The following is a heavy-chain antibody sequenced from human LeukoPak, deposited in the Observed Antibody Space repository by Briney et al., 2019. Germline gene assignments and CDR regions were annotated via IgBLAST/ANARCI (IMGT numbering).Heavy chain of an antibody. CDR1: GFTFSSYA. D-gene: IGHD3-16*01. CDR3: ARASWVSSTDAVR. V-gene: IGHV3-30*04. Sequence: GGSLRLSCAASGFTFSSYAMHWVRQAPGKGLEWVAVISYDGSNKYYADSVKGRFTISRDNSKNTLYLQMNSLRAGDTAVYYCARASWVSSTDAVRWGQGTLVTVSS. J-gene: IGHJ4*02. CDR2: ISYDGSNK.